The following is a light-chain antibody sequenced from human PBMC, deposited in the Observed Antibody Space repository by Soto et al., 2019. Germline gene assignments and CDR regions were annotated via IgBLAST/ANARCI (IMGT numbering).Light chain of an antibody. CDR3: SLSYSGARV. J-gene: IGLJ3*02. Sequence: QAVVTQEPSLTVSPGGTVTLTCGSSTGAVTSGHYPYWFQQKPGQAPRTLIYDTTNKHSWTPARFSGSLLGGNAALTLSGAQPEDDAEYYCSLSYSGARVFVGGTKVTVL. CDR1: TGAVTSGHY. V-gene: IGLV7-46*01. CDR2: DTT.